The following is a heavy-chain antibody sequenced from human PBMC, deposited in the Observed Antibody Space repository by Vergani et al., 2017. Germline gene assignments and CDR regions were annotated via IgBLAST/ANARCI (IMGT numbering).Heavy chain of an antibody. CDR2: ISAYNGNT. CDR3: ATSKLGYYDSSAFDI. D-gene: IGHD3-22*01. J-gene: IGHJ3*02. Sequence: QVQLVQSGAEVKKPGASVKVSCKASGYTFTSYGISWVRQAPGQGLEWMGWISAYNGNTNYAQKLQGRVTMTTDTSTSTDYMELRSLRSDDTAVYYCATSKLGYYDSSAFDIWGQGTMVTVSS. V-gene: IGHV1-18*01. CDR1: GYTFTSYG.